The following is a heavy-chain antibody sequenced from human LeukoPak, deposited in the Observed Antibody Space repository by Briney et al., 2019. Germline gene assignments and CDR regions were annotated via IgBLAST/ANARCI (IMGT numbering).Heavy chain of an antibody. CDR3: AKDFGGIFLTFFFDY. CDR1: GFTFSSYN. CDR2: ISSRSDYI. J-gene: IGHJ4*02. Sequence: PGGSLRLSCAASGFTFSSYNMNWVRQAPGKGLEWVSSISSRSDYIYYADSVKGRFTISRDNAKNSLYLQMNSLRAEDTAVYYCAKDFGGIFLTFFFDYWGQGTVVTVSS. D-gene: IGHD3-3*01. V-gene: IGHV3-21*01.